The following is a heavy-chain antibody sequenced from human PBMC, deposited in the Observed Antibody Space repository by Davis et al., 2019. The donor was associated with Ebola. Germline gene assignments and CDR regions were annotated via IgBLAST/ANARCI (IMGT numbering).Heavy chain of an antibody. CDR3: TSLGGMDV. Sequence: KVSCKASGYTFTGYYMHWVRQASGKGLEWVGRIRSKANSYATAYAASVKGRFTISRDDSKNTAYLQMNSLKTEDTAVYYCTSLGGMDVWGQGTTVTVSS. V-gene: IGHV3-73*01. J-gene: IGHJ6*02. CDR1: GYTFTGYY. CDR2: IRSKANSYAT.